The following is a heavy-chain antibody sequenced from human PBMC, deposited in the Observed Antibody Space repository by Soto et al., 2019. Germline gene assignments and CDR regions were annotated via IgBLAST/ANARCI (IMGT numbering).Heavy chain of an antibody. CDR1: GGTFSSYA. CDR2: IIPIFGTA. Sequence: GASVKVSCKASGGTFSSYAISWVRQAPGQGLEWMGGIIPIFGTANYAQKFQGRVTITADKSTSTAYMELSSLRSEDTAVYYCAVSSPIADIEGVVGAVFAICGRGTIVTVSS. D-gene: IGHD2-15*01. J-gene: IGHJ3*02. CDR3: AVSSPIADIEGVVGAVFAI. V-gene: IGHV1-69*06.